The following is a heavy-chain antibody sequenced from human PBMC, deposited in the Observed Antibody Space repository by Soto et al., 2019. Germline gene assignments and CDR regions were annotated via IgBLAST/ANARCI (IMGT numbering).Heavy chain of an antibody. CDR1: GGSLSSYY. CDR2: IYYSGST. J-gene: IGHJ4*02. Sequence: SETLSLTCTVSGGSLSSYYWSWIRQPPGKGLEWIGYIYYSGSTNYNPSLKSRVTISVDTSKNQFSLKLSSVTAADTAVYYCARDKINGLFDYWGQGTLVTVSS. CDR3: ARDKINGLFDY. V-gene: IGHV4-59*01. D-gene: IGHD2-8*01.